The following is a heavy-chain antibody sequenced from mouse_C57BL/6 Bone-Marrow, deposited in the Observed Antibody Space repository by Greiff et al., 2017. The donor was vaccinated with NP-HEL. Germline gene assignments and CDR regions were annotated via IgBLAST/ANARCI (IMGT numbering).Heavy chain of an antibody. CDR1: GFTFSSYA. J-gene: IGHJ3*01. V-gene: IGHV5-4*03. D-gene: IGHD2-5*01. Sequence: EVKLVESGGGLVKPGGSLKLSCAASGFTFSSYAMSWVRQTPEKRLEWVATISDGGSYTYYPDNVKGRFTISRDNAKNNLYLQMSHLKSEDTAMYYCAVDYSNYGGFAYWGQGTLVTVSA. CDR2: ISDGGSYT. CDR3: AVDYSNYGGFAY.